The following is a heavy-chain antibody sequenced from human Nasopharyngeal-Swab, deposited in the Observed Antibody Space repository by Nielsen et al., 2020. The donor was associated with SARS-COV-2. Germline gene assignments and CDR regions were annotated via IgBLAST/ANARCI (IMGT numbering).Heavy chain of an antibody. D-gene: IGHD6-6*01. Sequence: GESLKISCAASGFTFSSYSMNWVRQAPGKGLEWVSSISSSSSYIYYADSVKDQFTISRDNAKNTLYLQMNSLRAEDTAVYYCARERRSMGMDVWGQGTTVTVSS. CDR2: ISSSSSYI. CDR3: ARERRSMGMDV. CDR1: GFTFSSYS. V-gene: IGHV3-21*01. J-gene: IGHJ6*02.